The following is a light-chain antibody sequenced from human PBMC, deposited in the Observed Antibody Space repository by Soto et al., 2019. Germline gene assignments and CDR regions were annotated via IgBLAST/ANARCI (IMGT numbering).Light chain of an antibody. CDR2: GAS. CDR1: QSVNSNY. V-gene: IGKV3-20*01. Sequence: ETVLTQYPGTLSLSPGERATLSCRASQSVNSNYLAWYQQKPGQAPRLLIYGASSRATGIPDRFSGSGSGKDFTLTISGLQSEDFAIYYCLQYDTWPPGTFGQGTKVDI. J-gene: IGKJ1*01. CDR3: LQYDTWPPGT.